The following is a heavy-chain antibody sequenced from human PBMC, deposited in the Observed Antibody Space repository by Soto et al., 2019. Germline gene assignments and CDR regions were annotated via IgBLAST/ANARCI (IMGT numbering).Heavy chain of an antibody. CDR1: GFTFSSYW. V-gene: IGHV3-74*03. Sequence: GGSLRLSCAASGFTFSSYWMHWVRQDAGKGLLWVSSIKTDGTVTQYADSVKGRFTVSRDNAKNTLYLQMNSLRAEDTAVYYCAKDCDSSGYYSTGNHDAFDIWGQGTMVTVSS. D-gene: IGHD3-22*01. CDR3: AKDCDSSGYYSTGNHDAFDI. J-gene: IGHJ3*02. CDR2: IKTDGTVT.